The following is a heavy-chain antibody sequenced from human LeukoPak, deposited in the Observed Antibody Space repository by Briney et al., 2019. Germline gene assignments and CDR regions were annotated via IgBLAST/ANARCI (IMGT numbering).Heavy chain of an antibody. CDR3: ARAAIAAARIYYYMDV. CDR2: ISTSSSYI. CDR1: GFIFSSYS. D-gene: IGHD6-13*01. V-gene: IGHV3-21*01. J-gene: IGHJ6*03. Sequence: PGGSLRLSCAASGFIFSSYSMNWVRQAPGKGLEWVSFISTSSSYIHNADSVKGRFTISRDNAENSLYLQMNSLRAEDTAVYYCARAAIAAARIYYYMDVWGKGTTVTVSS.